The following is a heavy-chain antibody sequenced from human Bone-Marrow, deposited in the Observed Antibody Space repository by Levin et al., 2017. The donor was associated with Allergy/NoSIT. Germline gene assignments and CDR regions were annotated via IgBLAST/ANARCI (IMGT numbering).Heavy chain of an antibody. Sequence: GESLKISCAASGFTFSNAWMNWVRQAPGKGLEWVGRIKSKTDGGTTDYAAPVKGRFTISRDDSKNTLYLQMNSLKTEDTAVYYCTTGESYGEHGYWGQGTLVTVSS. J-gene: IGHJ4*02. D-gene: IGHD4-17*01. CDR3: TTGESYGEHGY. CDR2: IKSKTDGGTT. V-gene: IGHV3-15*07. CDR1: GFTFSNAW.